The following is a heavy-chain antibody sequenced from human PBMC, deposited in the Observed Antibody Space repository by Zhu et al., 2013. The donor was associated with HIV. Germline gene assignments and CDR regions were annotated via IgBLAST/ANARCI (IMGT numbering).Heavy chain of an antibody. CDR2: ISAYSGNT. CDR3: ARAGASHTTHFDY. V-gene: IGHV1-18*01. CDR1: GYTFTSYG. Sequence: QVQLVQSGPEVTKPGASVKVSCKASGYTFTSYGFSWVRQAPGQGLEWMGWISAYSGNTKYAQKFQDRFTMTTDTSTSTVYMELRNLRSDDTAVYFCARAGASHTTHFDYWGQGTLVTVSS. D-gene: IGHD1-26*01. J-gene: IGHJ4*02.